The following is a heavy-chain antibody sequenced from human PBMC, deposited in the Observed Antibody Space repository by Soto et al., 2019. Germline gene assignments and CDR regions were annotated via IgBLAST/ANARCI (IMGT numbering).Heavy chain of an antibody. CDR3: ASSSGYYSNDY. CDR2: IYYSGST. D-gene: IGHD3-3*01. J-gene: IGHJ4*02. Sequence: QTLSLTCTVSGGSISTGDYYWSWIRQPPGKGLEWIGYIYYSGSTYYNPSLKSRVTISVDTSKNQFSLKLSSVTAADTAVYYCASSSGYYSNDYWGQGTLVTAPQ. V-gene: IGHV4-30-4*01. CDR1: GGSISTGDYY.